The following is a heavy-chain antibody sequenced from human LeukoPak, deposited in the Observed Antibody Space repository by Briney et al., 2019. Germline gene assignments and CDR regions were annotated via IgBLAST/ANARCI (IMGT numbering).Heavy chain of an antibody. CDR3: ARGGLLRVLRFLTYPHY. J-gene: IGHJ4*02. V-gene: IGHV7-4-1*01. D-gene: IGHD3-3*01. CDR1: GYTFTSYA. CDR2: INTNTGNP. Sequence: ASVKVSCKASGYTFTSYAMNWVRQAPGQGLEWMGWINTNTGNPTYAQGFTGRFVFSLDTSVSTAYLQIGSLKAEDTAVYYCARGGLLRVLRFLTYPHYWGQGTLVTVSS.